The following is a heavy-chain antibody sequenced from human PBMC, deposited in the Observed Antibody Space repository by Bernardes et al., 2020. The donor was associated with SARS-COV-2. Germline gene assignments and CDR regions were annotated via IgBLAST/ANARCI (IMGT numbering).Heavy chain of an antibody. D-gene: IGHD2-21*01. CDR3: ARETQGEADLRYFDL. V-gene: IGHV4-31*03. CDR1: GGSISSRHYY. J-gene: IGHJ2*01. CDR2: IHYSGST. Sequence: SETLSLTCTVSGGSISSRHYYWTWLLQRPGEGLEWIGYIHYSGSTSYNPSLKSRLIISVATSENQFSLKLNSVSATDTAVYYCARETQGEADLRYFDLWGRGTLVTVSS.